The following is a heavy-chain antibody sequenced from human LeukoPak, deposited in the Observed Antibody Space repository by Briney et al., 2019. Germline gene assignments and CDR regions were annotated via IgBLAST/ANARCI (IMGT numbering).Heavy chain of an antibody. Sequence: PSETLSLTCAVYGGSFSGYYWSWIRQPPGKGLEWMGEIKHSGSTNYNPSLKSRVTMSVDTSRNQFSLKLSSVDAADTAVYYCAKAGVRYFDSSGLYAFDFWGQGTTVTVSS. CDR3: AKAGVRYFDSSGLYAFDF. V-gene: IGHV4-34*01. J-gene: IGHJ3*01. D-gene: IGHD3-22*01. CDR1: GGSFSGYY. CDR2: IKHSGST.